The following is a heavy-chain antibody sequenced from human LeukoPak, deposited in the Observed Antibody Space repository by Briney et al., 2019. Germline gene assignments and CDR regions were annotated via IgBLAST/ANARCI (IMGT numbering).Heavy chain of an antibody. J-gene: IGHJ4*02. CDR2: ISAYNGNT. Sequence: ASVKVSCKASGGTFSSYAISWVRQAPGQGLEWMGWISAYNGNTNYAQKLQGRVTMTTDTSTSTAYMELRSLRSDDTAVYYCAREGVGAPIDYWGQGTLVTVSS. D-gene: IGHD1-26*01. CDR3: AREGVGAPIDY. V-gene: IGHV1-18*01. CDR1: GGTFSSYA.